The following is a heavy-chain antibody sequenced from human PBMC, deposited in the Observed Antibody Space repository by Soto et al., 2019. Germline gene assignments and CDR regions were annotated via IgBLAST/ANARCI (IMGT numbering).Heavy chain of an antibody. CDR2: VYYSGST. J-gene: IGHJ5*02. V-gene: IGHV4-59*11. D-gene: IGHD3-22*01. Sequence: SETLSLTCTVSGASITSHHWTWIRQPPGTGLEYIGYVYYSGSTNYNPSLKSRVTISVDTSNNQSSLKLTSVTAADTAVYYCARDPVYYYDSSGSSQGFDPWGQGTLVTVSS. CDR3: ARDPVYYYDSSGSSQGFDP. CDR1: GASITSHH.